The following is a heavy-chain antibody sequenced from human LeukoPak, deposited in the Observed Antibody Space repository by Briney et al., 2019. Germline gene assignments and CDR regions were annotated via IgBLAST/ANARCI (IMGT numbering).Heavy chain of an antibody. Sequence: GGSLRLSCAASGFIFSSYWIHWVRQAPGKGLEWVASIKQDGSEKYYVDSVKGRFTISRDNAKKSAYLQMNSLRADDTAVYYCVRAMDSWGQGTLVTVSS. V-gene: IGHV3-7*03. CDR3: VRAMDS. CDR2: IKQDGSEK. CDR1: GFIFSSYW. J-gene: IGHJ4*02.